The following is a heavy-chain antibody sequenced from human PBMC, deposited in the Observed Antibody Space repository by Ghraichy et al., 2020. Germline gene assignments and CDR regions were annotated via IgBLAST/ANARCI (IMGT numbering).Heavy chain of an antibody. D-gene: IGHD3-10*01. V-gene: IGHV4-34*01. CDR3: ARGGAIATPSGAFDI. CDR1: GGSFSGYY. CDR2: INHSGST. Sequence: GSLRLSCAVYGGSFSGYYWSWIRQPPGKGLEWIGEINHSGSTNYNPSLKSRVTISVDTSKNQFSLKLSSVTAADTAVYYCARGGAIATPSGAFDIWGQGTMVTVSS. J-gene: IGHJ3*02.